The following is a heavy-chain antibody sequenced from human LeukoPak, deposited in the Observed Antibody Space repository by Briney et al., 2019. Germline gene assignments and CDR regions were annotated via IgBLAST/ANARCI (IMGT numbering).Heavy chain of an antibody. CDR1: GYTLTELS. CDR3: ATVPRSGSYYNVFDY. CDR2: FDPEDGET. J-gene: IGHJ4*02. D-gene: IGHD3-10*01. V-gene: IGHV1-24*01. Sequence: ASVKVSCKVSGYTLTELSMHWVRQAPGKGLEWMGGFDPEDGETIYAQKFQGRVTMTEDTSTDIAYMELSSLRSEDTAVYYCATVPRSGSYYNVFDYWGQGTLVTVSS.